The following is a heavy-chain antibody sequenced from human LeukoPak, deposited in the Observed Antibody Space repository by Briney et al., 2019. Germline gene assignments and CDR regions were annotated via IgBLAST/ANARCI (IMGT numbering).Heavy chain of an antibody. CDR3: ARVRGPNIVVVVAAYYFDY. CDR1: GYTFTSYG. D-gene: IGHD2-15*01. J-gene: IGHJ4*02. CDR2: ISAYNGNT. V-gene: IGHV1-18*01. Sequence: ASVKVSCKASGYTFTSYGISWVRQAPGQGLEWMGWISAYNGNTDYAQKLQGRVTMTTDTSTSTAYMELRSLRSDDTAVYYCARVRGPNIVVVVAAYYFDYWGQGTLVTVSS.